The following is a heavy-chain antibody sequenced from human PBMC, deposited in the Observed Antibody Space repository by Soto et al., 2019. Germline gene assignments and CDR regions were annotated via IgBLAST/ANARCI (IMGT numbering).Heavy chain of an antibody. D-gene: IGHD5-12*01. CDR3: AGGKMATMGDAFDI. Sequence: EVQLVESGGGLVQPGGSLRLSCAASGFTFSSYDMHWVRQATGKGLEWVSAIGTAGDTYYPGSVKGRFTISRENAKNSLYLQRNSRRAGDTAVYYCAGGKMATMGDAFDIWGQGTMVTVSS. J-gene: IGHJ3*02. CDR1: GFTFSSYD. CDR2: IGTAGDT. V-gene: IGHV3-13*04.